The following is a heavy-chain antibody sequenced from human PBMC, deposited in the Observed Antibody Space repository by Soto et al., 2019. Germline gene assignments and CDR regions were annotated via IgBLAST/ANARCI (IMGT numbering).Heavy chain of an antibody. Sequence: GSLRLSCAASGFTFSSYSMNWVRQAPGKGLEWVSSISSSSSYIYYADSVKGRFTISRDNAKNSLYLQMNSLRAEDTAVYYCARELAYDILTGYFPLDYWGQGTLVTVSS. CDR3: ARELAYDILTGYFPLDY. CDR2: ISSSSSYI. CDR1: GFTFSSYS. J-gene: IGHJ4*02. D-gene: IGHD3-9*01. V-gene: IGHV3-21*01.